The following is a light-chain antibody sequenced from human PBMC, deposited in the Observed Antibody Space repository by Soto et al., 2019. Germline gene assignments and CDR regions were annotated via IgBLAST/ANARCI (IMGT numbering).Light chain of an antibody. J-gene: IGKJ4*01. V-gene: IGKV3-20*01. CDR2: GSS. CDR3: QQYGNSPRLT. Sequence: EIVLTQSPGTLSLSPGERATLSCRASQSVSSSYLAWYQQKPGQAPRLLIYGSSSRATGIPDRFSGSGSGTDFTLTISRLEPEDFAVYYCQQYGNSPRLTFGGGTKVEI. CDR1: QSVSSSY.